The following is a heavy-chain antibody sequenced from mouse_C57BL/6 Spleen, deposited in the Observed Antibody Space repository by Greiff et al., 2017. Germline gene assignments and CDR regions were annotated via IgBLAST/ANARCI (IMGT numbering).Heavy chain of an antibody. CDR3: ARSRYDYDYAMDD. Sequence: VQLQQPGTGLVKPGASVKLSCTASGYTFTSYWMHWVQQSPGQGLEWIGNISPSNGGTNYNEKFKSKTTLTVDKTSSTAYMRLSRLTSEDFAVYYCARSRYDYDYAMDDWGQGTSVTVSS. CDR1: GYTFTSYW. CDR2: ISPSNGGT. D-gene: IGHD2-4*01. V-gene: IGHV1-53*01. J-gene: IGHJ4*01.